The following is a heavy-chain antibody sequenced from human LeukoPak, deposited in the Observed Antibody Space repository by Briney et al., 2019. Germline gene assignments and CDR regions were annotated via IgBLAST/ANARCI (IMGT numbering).Heavy chain of an antibody. J-gene: IGHJ3*02. CDR1: GGSISSYY. V-gene: IGHV4-59*01. D-gene: IGHD3-22*01. CDR2: IYYSGST. Sequence: PSETLSLTCTVSGGSISSYYWSWIRQPPGKGREWIGYIYYSGSTNYNPSLKSRVTISVDTSKNQFSLKLSFVTAADTAVYYCARYDDYYDSSGYYADAFDIWGQGTMVTVSS. CDR3: ARYDDYYDSSGYYADAFDI.